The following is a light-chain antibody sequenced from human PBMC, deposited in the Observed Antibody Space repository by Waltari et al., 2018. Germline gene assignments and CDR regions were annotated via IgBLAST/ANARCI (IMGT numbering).Light chain of an antibody. CDR3: SSYTATDTYV. V-gene: IGLV2-14*03. CDR2: DVN. CDR1: NRDIGLYDY. Sequence: SALTQPASLSGYPGQSITISCPGTNRDIGLYDYVSWYQQPPGKAPKLIISDVNKRPSGVPARFSGSISGYAASLTISGLQAEDEADYYCSSYTATDTYVFGSGTSVIV. J-gene: IGLJ1*01.